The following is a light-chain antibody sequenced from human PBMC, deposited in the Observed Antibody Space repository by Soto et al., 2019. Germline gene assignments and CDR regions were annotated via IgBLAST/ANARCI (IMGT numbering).Light chain of an antibody. CDR2: GAS. CDR3: EQYVSSPLT. J-gene: IGKJ3*01. V-gene: IGKV3-20*01. CDR1: QSLTSNF. Sequence: EIVLTQSPGTLSLSPGETATLSCRASQSLTSNFVAWYQQKPGQAPRLLVYGASYRATGIPDRFSGSGSGTDFTLTINRLEPEDFAVYYCEQYVSSPLTFGPGTKVDL.